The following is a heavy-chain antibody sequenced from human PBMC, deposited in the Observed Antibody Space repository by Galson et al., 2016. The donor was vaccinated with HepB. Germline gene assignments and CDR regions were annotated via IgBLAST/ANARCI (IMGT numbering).Heavy chain of an antibody. J-gene: IGHJ6*02. CDR1: GYTFTSYY. V-gene: IGHV1-46*01. D-gene: IGHD3-10*01. Sequence: SVKVSCKASGYTFTSYYMEWVRQAPGQGLEWMGIINPSGGTTSYAQKFQGRVTMTRDTSTSTVYMELSRLRSEDTAVYYCARGQTDISMVRGLNHFVMDVWGQGTTVTVSS. CDR3: ARGQTDISMVRGLNHFVMDV. CDR2: INPSGGTT.